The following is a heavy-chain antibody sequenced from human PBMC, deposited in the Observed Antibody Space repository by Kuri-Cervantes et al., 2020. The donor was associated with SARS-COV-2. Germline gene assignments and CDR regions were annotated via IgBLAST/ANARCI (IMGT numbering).Heavy chain of an antibody. CDR2: IYYSGST. CDR1: GGSISSGDYY. J-gene: IGHJ3*02. Sequence: SCTVSGGSISSGDYYWSWIRQPPGKGLEWIGYIYYSGSTYYNPSLKSRVTISVDTSKNQFSLKLSSVTPEDTAVYYCARDARGSSTFDIWGQGTMVTVSS. V-gene: IGHV4-30-4*08. D-gene: IGHD3-10*02. CDR3: ARDARGSSTFDI.